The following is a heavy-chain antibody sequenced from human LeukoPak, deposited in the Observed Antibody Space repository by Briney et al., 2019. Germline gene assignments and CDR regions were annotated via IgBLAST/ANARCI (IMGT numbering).Heavy chain of an antibody. J-gene: IGHJ4*02. Sequence: PGGSLRLSCAVSGITFSNYWMSWVRQAPGKGLEWVANIKQDGSEKYYVDSVKGRFTTSRDNAKNALYLQMNSLRAEDTAVYYCATSRTGTTSYWGQGTPVTVSS. CDR2: IKQDGSEK. CDR1: GITFSNYW. V-gene: IGHV3-7*01. CDR3: ATSRTGTTSY. D-gene: IGHD1-1*01.